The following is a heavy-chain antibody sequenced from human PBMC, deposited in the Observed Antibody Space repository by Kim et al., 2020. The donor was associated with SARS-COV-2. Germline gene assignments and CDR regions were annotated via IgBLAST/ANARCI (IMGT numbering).Heavy chain of an antibody. Sequence: SGSTNYDPSLQNRVTVSLDTPKNQVSLKLSSVTAADTAVYYCARANYFDYWGQGTLVTVSS. CDR2: SGST. V-gene: IGHV4-59*01. CDR3: ARANYFDY. J-gene: IGHJ4*02.